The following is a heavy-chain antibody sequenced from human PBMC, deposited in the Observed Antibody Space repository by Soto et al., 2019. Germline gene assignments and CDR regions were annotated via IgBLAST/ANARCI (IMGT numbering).Heavy chain of an antibody. D-gene: IGHD7-27*01. CDR2: IYHIGST. CDR1: GGSIISSNW. J-gene: IGHJ4*02. CDR3: ARRDGSGSTSNFYFDY. V-gene: IGHV4-4*02. Sequence: SETLSLTCAVSGGSIISSNWWNWVRQPPGKGLEWIGEIYHIGSTYYKPSLKSRVAMSVDTSKNQSSLKLTSATAADTAVYYCARRDGSGSTSNFYFDYWGQGVLVTVSS.